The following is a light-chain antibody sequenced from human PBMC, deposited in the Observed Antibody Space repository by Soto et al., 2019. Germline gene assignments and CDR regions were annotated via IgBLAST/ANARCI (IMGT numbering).Light chain of an antibody. Sequence: QAVVTQPPSASGTPGQRVTISCSGSSSNIGKNTVNWYQQLPGTAPKLLIYSNNQRPSGVPDRFSGSKSDTSASLAISGLQSEDEADYYCTAWDNRLSGRVFGGGTKLTVL. CDR2: SNN. V-gene: IGLV1-44*01. CDR1: SSNIGKNT. J-gene: IGLJ3*02. CDR3: TAWDNRLSGRV.